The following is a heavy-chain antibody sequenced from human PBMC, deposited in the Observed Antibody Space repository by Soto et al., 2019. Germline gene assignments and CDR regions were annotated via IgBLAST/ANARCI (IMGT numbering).Heavy chain of an antibody. CDR3: ARDTAFISSGLFNP. CDR2: ISDSATTM. J-gene: IGHJ5*02. V-gene: IGHV3-11*01. Sequence: LRLSCAASGFTFSDYYMSWIRQAPGKGLEWISHISDSATTMYYADSVKGRFTISRDNARKSLFLHMNSLRAEDTAVYYCARDTAFISSGLFNPWGQGALVTVSS. D-gene: IGHD3-22*01. CDR1: GFTFSDYY.